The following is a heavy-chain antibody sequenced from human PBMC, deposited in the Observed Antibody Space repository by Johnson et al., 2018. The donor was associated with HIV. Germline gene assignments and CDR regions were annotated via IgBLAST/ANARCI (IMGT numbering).Heavy chain of an antibody. Sequence: VQLVESGGGVVQPGRSLRLSCAASGFTFSSYAMHWVRQAPGKGLEWVANIKQDGSETYYVDSVKGRFTISRDNAKNSLYLQMNSLRAEDTAVYYCAKPVTGTLDAFDIWGQGTMVTVSS. CDR1: GFTFSSYA. D-gene: IGHD1-7*01. CDR3: AKPVTGTLDAFDI. V-gene: IGHV3-7*01. CDR2: IKQDGSET. J-gene: IGHJ3*02.